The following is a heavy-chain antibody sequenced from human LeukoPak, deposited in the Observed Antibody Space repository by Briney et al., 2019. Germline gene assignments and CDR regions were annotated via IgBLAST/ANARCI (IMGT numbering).Heavy chain of an antibody. CDR1: GGSFSGYY. V-gene: IGHV4-34*01. CDR2: INHSGST. Sequence: SETLSLTCAVYGGSFSGYYWSWIRQPPGKGLEWIGEINHSGSTNYNPSLKSRVTISVDTSKNQFSLKLSSVTAADTAVYYCARALGSGWLYYWGQGTLVTVSS. D-gene: IGHD6-19*01. CDR3: ARALGSGWLYY. J-gene: IGHJ4*02.